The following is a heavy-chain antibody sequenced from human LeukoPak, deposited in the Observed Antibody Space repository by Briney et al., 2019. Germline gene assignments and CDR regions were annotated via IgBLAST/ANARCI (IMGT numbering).Heavy chain of an antibody. Sequence: GGSLRLSCAASGFIFSDHYMDWVRQAPGKGLEWVGRSRNKTKGYTTEYAASLKGRFTISRDVSKNSLYLQMNSLNTEDTAIYYCTRGDCSGGSCYLGGSWGQGTLVTVSS. V-gene: IGHV3-72*01. D-gene: IGHD2-15*01. CDR1: GFIFSDHY. CDR2: SRNKTKGYTT. J-gene: IGHJ4*02. CDR3: TRGDCSGGSCYLGGS.